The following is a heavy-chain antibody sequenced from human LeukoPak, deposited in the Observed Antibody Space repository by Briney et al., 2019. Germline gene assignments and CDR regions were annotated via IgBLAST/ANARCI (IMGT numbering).Heavy chain of an antibody. CDR2: INANSGGT. CDR1: GYTFTGYY. CDR3: ARETYYTSGSVYNRIDY. Sequence: ASVKVSCKASGYTFTGYYMHRVRQAPGQGLEWMGWINANSGGTNYAQKFQGRVTMTRDTSISTAYMELSRLRSDDTAVYYCARETYYTSGSVYNRIDYWGQGTLVTVSS. V-gene: IGHV1-2*02. D-gene: IGHD3-10*01. J-gene: IGHJ4*02.